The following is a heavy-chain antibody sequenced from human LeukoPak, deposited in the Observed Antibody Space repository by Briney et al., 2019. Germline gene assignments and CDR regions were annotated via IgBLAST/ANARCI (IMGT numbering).Heavy chain of an antibody. CDR3: ARDTATTRGPRVYFDY. CDR2: INSNSGGT. CDR1: GYTFTGYY. J-gene: IGHJ4*02. V-gene: IGHV1-2*02. D-gene: IGHD5-18*01. Sequence: GASVKVSCKASGYTFTGYYMHWVRQAPGQGLEWMGWINSNSGGTNYAQKFQGRVTMTRDTSISTAYMELSRLRSDDTAVYYCARDTATTRGPRVYFDYWGQGTLVTVSS.